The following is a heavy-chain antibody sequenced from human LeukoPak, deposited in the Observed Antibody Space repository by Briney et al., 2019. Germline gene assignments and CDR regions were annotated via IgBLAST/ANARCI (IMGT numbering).Heavy chain of an antibody. CDR3: ASRFTYRAGHDY. Sequence: SETLSLTCTVSGYSISSGYYWGWIRQPPGKGLEWIGSIYHSGSTYYNPSLKSRVTISVDTSKNQFSLKLSPVTAADTAVYYCASRFTYRAGHDYWGQGTLVTVSS. D-gene: IGHD6-19*01. V-gene: IGHV4-38-2*02. J-gene: IGHJ4*02. CDR1: GYSISSGYY. CDR2: IYHSGST.